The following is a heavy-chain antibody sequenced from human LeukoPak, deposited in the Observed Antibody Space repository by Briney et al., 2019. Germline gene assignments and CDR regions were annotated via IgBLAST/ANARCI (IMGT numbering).Heavy chain of an antibody. J-gene: IGHJ5*02. Sequence: SETLSLTCTVSGHSIGSYYRSWIRQPPGKGLEWIGDIYYTGSTNYNPSLKSRVTISVDTSKNQCSLKLSSVTAADTAVYYCARHWGGWDILRFDPWGQRTLVTVSS. V-gene: IGHV4-59*08. CDR1: GHSIGSYY. CDR2: IYYTGST. CDR3: ARHWGGWDILRFDP. D-gene: IGHD6-19*01.